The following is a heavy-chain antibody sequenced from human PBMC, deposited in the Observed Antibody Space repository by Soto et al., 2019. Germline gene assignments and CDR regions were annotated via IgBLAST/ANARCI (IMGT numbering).Heavy chain of an antibody. Sequence: QPGGSLRLSCAASGFTFSDYGIHWVRQAPGKGLEWVGMISYDGSQIYYADSVKGRFTISRDNSKKTVYLQMNSMRAEDTAVYYCAKRFAEVGESYFDYWGQGTGVTVSS. CDR2: ISYDGSQI. D-gene: IGHD3-10*01. J-gene: IGHJ4*02. V-gene: IGHV3-30*18. CDR3: AKRFAEVGESYFDY. CDR1: GFTFSDYG.